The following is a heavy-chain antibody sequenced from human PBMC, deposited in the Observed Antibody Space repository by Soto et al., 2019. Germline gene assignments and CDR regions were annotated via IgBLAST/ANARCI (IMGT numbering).Heavy chain of an antibody. D-gene: IGHD1-7*01. CDR1: GYSFTSYW. J-gene: IGHJ6*02. CDR2: IDPSDSYT. Sequence: EVQLVQSGAEVKKPGESLRISCKGSGYSFTSYWISWVRQMPGKGLEWMGRIDPSDSYTNYSPSFQGHVTISADKSISTAYLQWSSLKASDTAMYYCARQQLELRFVFGMDVWGQGTTVTVSS. CDR3: ARQQLELRFVFGMDV. V-gene: IGHV5-10-1*03.